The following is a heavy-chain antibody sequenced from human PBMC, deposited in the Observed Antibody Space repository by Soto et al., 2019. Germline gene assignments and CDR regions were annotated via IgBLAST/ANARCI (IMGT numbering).Heavy chain of an antibody. CDR1: GYTFTGYY. CDR2: INPNSGGT. V-gene: IGHV1-2*04. Sequence: AASVKVSCKASGYTFTGYYMHWVRQAPGQGLEWMGWINPNSGGTNYAQKFQGWVTMTRDTSISPAYMELNRLRAEDTAVYYCARVSWREKYGRDVWGQGTTVTVSS. CDR3: ARVSWREKYGRDV. J-gene: IGHJ6*02.